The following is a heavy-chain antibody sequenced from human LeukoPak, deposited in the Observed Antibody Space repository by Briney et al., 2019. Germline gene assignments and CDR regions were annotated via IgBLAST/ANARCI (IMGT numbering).Heavy chain of an antibody. CDR3: ARRRGATFDL. CDR1: GFTFSSYS. V-gene: IGHV3-48*01. CDR2: ISSSSSTI. J-gene: IGHJ5*02. Sequence: GGSLRLSCAASGFTFSSYSMNWVRQAPGKGVEWVSYISSSSSTIYYADSVKGRFTISRDNAKNSLYLQMNSLRAEDTAVYYCARRRGATFDLWGQGTLVTVSS. D-gene: IGHD1-26*01.